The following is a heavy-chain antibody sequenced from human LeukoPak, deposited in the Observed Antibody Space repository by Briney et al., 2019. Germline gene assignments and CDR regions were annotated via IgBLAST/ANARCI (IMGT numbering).Heavy chain of an antibody. V-gene: IGHV4-34*01. CDR3: ARLGAVRFDP. Sequence: SETLSLTCTVSGGSISTYYWSWIRQPPGKGLEWIGEINHSGSTNYNPSLKSRVTISVDTSKNQFSLKLSSVTAADTAVYYCARLGAVRFDPWGQGTLVTVSS. J-gene: IGHJ5*02. CDR1: GGSISTYY. CDR2: INHSGST.